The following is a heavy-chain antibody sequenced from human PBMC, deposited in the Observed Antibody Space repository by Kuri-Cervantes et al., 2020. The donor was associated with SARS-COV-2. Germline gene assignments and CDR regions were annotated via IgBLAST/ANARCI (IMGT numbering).Heavy chain of an antibody. CDR1: GFTFSSYS. Sequence: GESLKISCAASGFTFSSYSMNWVRQAPGKGLKWVSSISSSSSYIYYADSVKGRFTISRDNAKNSLYLQMNSLRAEDTAVYYCAKDITRDILTGGPNAFDIWGQGTMVTVSS. CDR3: AKDITRDILTGGPNAFDI. D-gene: IGHD3-9*01. V-gene: IGHV3-21*04. CDR2: ISSSSSYI. J-gene: IGHJ3*02.